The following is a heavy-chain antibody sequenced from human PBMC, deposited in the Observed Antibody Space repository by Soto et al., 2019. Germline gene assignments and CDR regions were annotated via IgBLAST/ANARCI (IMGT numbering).Heavy chain of an antibody. D-gene: IGHD2-15*01. Sequence: QVQLVQSGAEVKKPGSSVKVSCKASGGTFSSYAISWVRQAPGQGLEWMGGIIPIFGTANYAQKFQGRVTITADESTSTAYMELSSPRSEDTAVYYCARGAPYCSGGSCYPYYFDYWGQGTLVTVSS. CDR2: IIPIFGTA. CDR1: GGTFSSYA. CDR3: ARGAPYCSGGSCYPYYFDY. J-gene: IGHJ4*02. V-gene: IGHV1-69*12.